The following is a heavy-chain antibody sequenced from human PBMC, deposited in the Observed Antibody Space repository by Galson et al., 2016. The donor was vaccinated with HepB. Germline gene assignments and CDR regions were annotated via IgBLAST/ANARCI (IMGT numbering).Heavy chain of an antibody. Sequence: SLRLSCAASGFTFNDYAMHWVRQAPGKGLEWVSSINWNSGSIGYADSVKGRFTISRDDAKNSLYLQMNSLRPEDTALYYCAKARFLEWQMSYNFFDPWGQGTLVTVSS. V-gene: IGHV3-9*01. D-gene: IGHD3-3*01. CDR3: AKARFLEWQMSYNFFDP. CDR1: GFTFNDYA. J-gene: IGHJ5*02. CDR2: INWNSGSI.